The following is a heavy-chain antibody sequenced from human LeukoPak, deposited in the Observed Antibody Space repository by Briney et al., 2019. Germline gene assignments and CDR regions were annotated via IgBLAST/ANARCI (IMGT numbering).Heavy chain of an antibody. V-gene: IGHV3-9*01. CDR2: ISWNSGSI. Sequence: PWGSLRLSGAASGFTFSSYSMNWVRQGPGKGLECVSGISWNSGSIGYADSVKGRFTISRDNAKNSLYLQMNSLRAEDTALYYCVKSVEMATIPPFDYWGQGTLVTVSS. CDR1: GFTFSSYS. J-gene: IGHJ4*02. D-gene: IGHD5-24*01. CDR3: VKSVEMATIPPFDY.